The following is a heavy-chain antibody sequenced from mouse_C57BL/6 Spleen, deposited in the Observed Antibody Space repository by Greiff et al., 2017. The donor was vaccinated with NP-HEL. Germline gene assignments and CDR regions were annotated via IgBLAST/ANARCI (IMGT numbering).Heavy chain of an antibody. CDR2: IDPENGDT. Sequence: EVKLVESGAELVRPGASVKLSCTASGFNIKDDYMHWVKQRPEQGLEWIGWIDPENGDTEYASKFQGKATITADTSSNTAYLQLSSLTSEDTAVYYCTTSTTVAPFDYWGQGTTLTVSS. J-gene: IGHJ2*01. V-gene: IGHV14-4*01. D-gene: IGHD1-1*01. CDR3: TTSTTVAPFDY. CDR1: GFNIKDDY.